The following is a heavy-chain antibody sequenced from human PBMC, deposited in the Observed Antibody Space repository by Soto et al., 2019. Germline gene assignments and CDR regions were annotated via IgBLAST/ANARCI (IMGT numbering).Heavy chain of an antibody. Sequence: GGSLRLSCAASGFTFSSYGMHWVRQAPGKGLEWVAVIWYDGSNKYYADSVKGRFTISRDNSKNTLYLQMNSLRAEDTAVYYCARDEAPLPAYYYYYGMDVWGQGTTVTVSS. V-gene: IGHV3-33*01. CDR2: IWYDGSNK. CDR1: GFTFSSYG. CDR3: ARDEAPLPAYYYYYGMDV. J-gene: IGHJ6*02.